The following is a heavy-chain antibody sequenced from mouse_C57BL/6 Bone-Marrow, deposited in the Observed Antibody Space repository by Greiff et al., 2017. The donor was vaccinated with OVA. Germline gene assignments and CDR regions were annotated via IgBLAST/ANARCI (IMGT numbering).Heavy chain of an antibody. CDR3: TGRVITTNWYFDV. Sequence: EVQLQESGGGLVQPGGSMKLSCVASGFTFSNYWMNWVRQSPEKGLEWVAQIRLKSDNYATHYAESVKGRFTISRDDSKSSVYLQMNNLRAKDTGIYYCTGRVITTNWYFDVWGTGTTVTVSS. V-gene: IGHV6-3*01. CDR1: GFTFSNYW. CDR2: IRLKSDNYAT. J-gene: IGHJ1*03. D-gene: IGHD1-1*01.